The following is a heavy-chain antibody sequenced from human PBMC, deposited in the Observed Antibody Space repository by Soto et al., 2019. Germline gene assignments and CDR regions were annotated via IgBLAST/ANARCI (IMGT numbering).Heavy chain of an antibody. J-gene: IGHJ4*02. CDR3: ARSPRSIAAGGIDY. D-gene: IGHD6-13*01. Sequence: QVQLQESGPGLVKPSGTLSLTCAVSGGSISSSNLWTWVRQPPGKGLEWIGEIYHGGSTNYNPSLQSRVPISVDTSKNQFSLRLSSVTAADTAVYYCARSPRSIAAGGIDYWGQGILVTVSS. CDR2: IYHGGST. V-gene: IGHV4-4*02. CDR1: GGSISSSNL.